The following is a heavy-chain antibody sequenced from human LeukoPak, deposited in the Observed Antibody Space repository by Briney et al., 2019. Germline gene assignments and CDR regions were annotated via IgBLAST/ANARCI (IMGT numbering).Heavy chain of an antibody. D-gene: IGHD3-22*01. J-gene: IGHJ3*02. Sequence: ASVKVSCKASGYTFTSYDINWVRQATGQGLEWMGSMNPNSGNTGYAQKFQGRVTMTRNTSISTAYMELSSLRSEDTAVYYCARPYDSSGYYYSDAFDIWGQGTMVTVSS. CDR3: ARPYDSSGYYYSDAFDI. CDR1: GYTFTSYD. V-gene: IGHV1-8*01. CDR2: MNPNSGNT.